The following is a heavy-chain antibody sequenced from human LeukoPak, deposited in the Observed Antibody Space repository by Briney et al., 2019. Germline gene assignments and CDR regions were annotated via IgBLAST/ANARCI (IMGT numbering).Heavy chain of an antibody. CDR1: GYSFTNYW. J-gene: IGHJ3*02. CDR3: ATAVAGTDDAFDI. Sequence: GESLKISCEASGYSFTNYWIGWVRQMPGRGLEWMGIIYPDDSESEYSPSFQGQVTISADKSISTAYLQWSSLKASDTAMYYCATAVAGTDDAFDIWGQGTMVTVSS. D-gene: IGHD6-19*01. V-gene: IGHV5-51*01. CDR2: IYPDDSES.